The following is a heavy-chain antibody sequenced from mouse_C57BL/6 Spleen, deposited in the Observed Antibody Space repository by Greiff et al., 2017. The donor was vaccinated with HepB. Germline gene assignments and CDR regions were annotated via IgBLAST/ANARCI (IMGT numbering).Heavy chain of an antibody. CDR3: ARLTAYYYAMDY. CDR1: GFTFSSYT. Sequence: DVMLVESGGGLVKPGGSLKLSCAASGFTFSSYTMSWVRQTPEKRLEWVATISGGGGNTYYPDSVKGRFTISRDNAKNTLYLQMSSLRSEDTALYYCARLTAYYYAMDYWGQGTSVTVSS. J-gene: IGHJ4*01. CDR2: ISGGGGNT. V-gene: IGHV5-9*01. D-gene: IGHD4-1*01.